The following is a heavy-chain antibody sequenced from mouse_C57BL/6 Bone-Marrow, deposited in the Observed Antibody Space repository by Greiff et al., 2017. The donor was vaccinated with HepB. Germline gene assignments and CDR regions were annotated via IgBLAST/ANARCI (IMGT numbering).Heavy chain of an antibody. Sequence: VQLQQSGAELAKPGASVTLSCKASGYTFTSYWMHWVKQRPGQGMEWIGDINPSSGYTKYNQKFKDKATFTADKSSSTAYLQLSSLTYEDSAVYYCSSLYGKESWFAYWGQENLVPVSA. V-gene: IGHV1-7*01. CDR3: SSLYGKESWFAY. D-gene: IGHD2-1*01. CDR2: INPSSGYT. CDR1: GYTFTSYW. J-gene: IGHJ3*01.